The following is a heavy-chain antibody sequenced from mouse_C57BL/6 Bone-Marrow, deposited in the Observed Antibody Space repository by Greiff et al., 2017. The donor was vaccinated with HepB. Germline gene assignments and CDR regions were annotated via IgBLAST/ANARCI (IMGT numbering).Heavy chain of an antibody. Sequence: LVESGAELVIPGASVKLSCKASGYTFTSYWMHWVKQRPGQGLEWIGYINPSSGYTKYNQKFKDKATLTADKSSSTAYMQLSSLTYEDSEVYYCASGGGLQPWFAYGDQGTLVTVSA. V-gene: IGHV1-7*01. D-gene: IGHD2-4*01. J-gene: IGHJ3*01. CDR1: GYTFTSYW. CDR2: INPSSGYT. CDR3: ASGGGLQPWFAY.